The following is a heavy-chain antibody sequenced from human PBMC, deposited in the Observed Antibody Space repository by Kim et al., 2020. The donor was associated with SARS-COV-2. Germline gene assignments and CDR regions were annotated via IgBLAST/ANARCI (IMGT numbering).Heavy chain of an antibody. CDR2: INHSGST. D-gene: IGHD3-16*01. Sequence: SETLSLTCAVYGGSFSGYYWSWIRQPPGKGLEWIGEINHSGSTNYNPSLKSRVTISVDTSKNQFSLKLSSVTAADTAVCYCARGRRQVVRFGFDYWGQGTLVTVSS. CDR3: ARGRRQVVRFGFDY. J-gene: IGHJ4*02. CDR1: GGSFSGYY. V-gene: IGHV4-34*01.